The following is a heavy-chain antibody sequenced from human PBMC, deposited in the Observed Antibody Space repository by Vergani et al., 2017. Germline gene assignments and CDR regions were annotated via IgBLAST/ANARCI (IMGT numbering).Heavy chain of an antibody. D-gene: IGHD2-2*01. J-gene: IGHJ5*02. CDR2: IYHSGST. CDR1: GYSISSGYY. CDR3: ARSTPSGKSDWFDP. V-gene: IGHV4-38-2*01. Sequence: QVQLQESGPGLVKTSETPSLTCAVSGYSISSGYYWGWIRQPPGKGREWIGSIYHSGSTYYNPSLKSRVTISVDTSKNQFFLKLSSVTAADTAVYYCARSTPSGKSDWFDPWGQGTLVTVSS.